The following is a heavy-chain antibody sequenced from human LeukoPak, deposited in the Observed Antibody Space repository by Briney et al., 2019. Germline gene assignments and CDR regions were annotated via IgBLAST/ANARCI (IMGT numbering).Heavy chain of an antibody. CDR1: GYTFTGYY. CDR2: INPNSGGT. CDR3: ARRRSTSPNWFDP. Sequence: ASVKVSCKASGYTFTGYYMHWVRQAPGQGLEWMGRINPNSGGTNYAQKFQGRVTMTRDTSISTAYMELSRLRSEDTAVYYCARRRSTSPNWFDPWGQGTLVTVSS. V-gene: IGHV1-2*06. J-gene: IGHJ5*02. D-gene: IGHD2-2*01.